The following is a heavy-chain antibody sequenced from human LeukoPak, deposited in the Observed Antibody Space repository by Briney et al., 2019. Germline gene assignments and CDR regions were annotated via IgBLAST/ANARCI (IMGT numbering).Heavy chain of an antibody. CDR3: AKDSDYGSGGYIDY. V-gene: IGHV3-9*01. Sequence: PGGSLRLSCAASGFTFDDYAMHWVRQAPGKGLEWVSGISWNSGSIGYADSVKGRFTISRDNAKNSLYLQMNSLRAEDTALYYCAKDSDYGSGGYIDYWGQGTLVTVSS. J-gene: IGHJ4*02. CDR1: GFTFDDYA. CDR2: ISWNSGSI. D-gene: IGHD3-10*01.